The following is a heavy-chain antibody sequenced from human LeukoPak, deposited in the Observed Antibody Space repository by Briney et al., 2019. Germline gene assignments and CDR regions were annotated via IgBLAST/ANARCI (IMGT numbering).Heavy chain of an antibody. CDR3: AREGTYYDSSGYFVS. J-gene: IGHJ4*02. CDR1: GFTFSSFA. Sequence: PGGSLRLSCAAFGFTFSSFAMTWVRQAPGKGLEWVSVISGSGGRTYYADSVKGRFTLSRDNSNNTLYLEMSSLRAEDTAVYYCAREGTYYDSSGYFVSWGQGTLVTVSS. CDR2: ISGSGGRT. V-gene: IGHV3-23*01. D-gene: IGHD3-22*01.